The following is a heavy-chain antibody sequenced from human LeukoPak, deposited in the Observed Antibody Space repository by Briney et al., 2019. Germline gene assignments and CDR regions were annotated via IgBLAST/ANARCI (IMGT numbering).Heavy chain of an antibody. CDR1: GGSISSYY. V-gene: IGHV4-4*09. Sequence: SETLSLTCTVSGGSISSYYWSWIRQPPGKGLEWIGYIYTSGSTNYNPSLKSRVTISVDTSKNQFSLKLSSVTAADTAVYYCASISSRDYYYYYYMDVWGKGTTVTVSS. CDR2: IYTSGST. J-gene: IGHJ6*03. D-gene: IGHD6-6*01. CDR3: ASISSRDYYYYYYMDV.